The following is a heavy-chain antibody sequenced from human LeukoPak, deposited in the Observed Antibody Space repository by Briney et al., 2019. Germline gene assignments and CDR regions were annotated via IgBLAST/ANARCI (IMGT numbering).Heavy chain of an antibody. J-gene: IGHJ2*01. CDR1: GYSFTSYW. D-gene: IGHD3-10*01. CDR2: IYPGDSDT. CDR3: ARLGGDTYYFGSASYPNWYFDL. V-gene: IGHV5-51*01. Sequence: GESLKTSCKGSGYSFTSYWIGWVRQMPGKGLEWMGIIYPGDSDTRYSPSFQGQVTISADKSISTAYLQWSSLKASDTAIYYCARLGGDTYYFGSASYPNWYFDLWGRGTLVTVSS.